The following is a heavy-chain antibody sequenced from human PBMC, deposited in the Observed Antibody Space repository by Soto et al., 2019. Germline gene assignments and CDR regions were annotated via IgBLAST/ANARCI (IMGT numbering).Heavy chain of an antibody. CDR2: ITVGSSHI. CDR3: SRSPEVGVRGAY. V-gene: IGHV3-21*01. Sequence: GGSLRLSCTGSGFPFSAYNINLVRQAPGKGLEWVSSITVGSSHIYQPNSMKGRFTISRDDAKNSVYLQIDSLRDEDTALYYCSRSPEVGVRGAYWGQGTLVTVSS. CDR1: GFPFSAYN. D-gene: IGHD3-16*01. J-gene: IGHJ4*02.